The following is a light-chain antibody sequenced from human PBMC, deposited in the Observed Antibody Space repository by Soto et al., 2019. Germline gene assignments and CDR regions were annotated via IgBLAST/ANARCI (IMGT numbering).Light chain of an antibody. CDR1: SSNIGNNF. J-gene: IGLJ2*01. CDR3: SSYTSSSTLVV. CDR2: DNN. V-gene: IGLV1-51*01. Sequence: QSVLTQPPSVSAAPGQKVTISCSGSSSNIGNNFVSWYQHLPGTAPKLLIYDNNKRPSGIPDRFSGSKSGTSATLGITGLQTGDEADYYCSSYTSSSTLVVFGGGTKLTVL.